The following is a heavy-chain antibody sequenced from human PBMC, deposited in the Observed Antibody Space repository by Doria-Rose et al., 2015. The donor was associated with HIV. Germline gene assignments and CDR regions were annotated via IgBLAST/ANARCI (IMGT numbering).Heavy chain of an antibody. D-gene: IGHD6-13*01. CDR2: IFSDDER. CDR3: ARIKSSRWYHKYYFDF. CDR1: GVSLSSPGMG. V-gene: IGHV2-26*01. J-gene: IGHJ4*02. Sequence: QVTLKESGPVLVKPTETLTLTCTVSGVSLSSPGMGVSWIRQPPGKALEWLANIFSDDERSYNPSLKSRLTISRVTSKSQVVRTMTDMDPVDTATYYCARIKSSRWYHKYYFDFWGQGTLVIVSA.